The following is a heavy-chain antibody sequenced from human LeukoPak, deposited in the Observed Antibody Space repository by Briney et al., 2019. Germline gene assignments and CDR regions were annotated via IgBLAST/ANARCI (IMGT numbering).Heavy chain of an antibody. CDR3: ARAEGGSGPYYFDY. CDR2: IKEDGSEK. CDR1: GFSFSTYW. Sequence: GGSLRLSCVASGFSFSTYWMSWVRQAPGKGLEWVANIKEDGSEKYYVDSVKGRFTISRDNSKNTLYLQMNSLRAEDTAVYYCARAEGGSGPYYFDYWGQGTLVTVSS. V-gene: IGHV3-7*01. J-gene: IGHJ4*02. D-gene: IGHD6-19*01.